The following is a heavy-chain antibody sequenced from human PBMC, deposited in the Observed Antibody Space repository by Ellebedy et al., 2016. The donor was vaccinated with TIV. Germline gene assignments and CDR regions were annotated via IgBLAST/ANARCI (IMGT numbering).Heavy chain of an antibody. CDR1: GGPFSGYY. J-gene: IGHJ3*02. D-gene: IGHD2-8*02. CDR2: IHHSGCT. V-gene: IGHV4-34*01. CDR3: ASGLGVRRMNALEI. Sequence: MPSETLSLTCAAYGGPFSGYYCNRIRQPPGQGLEWIGEIHHSGCTNYNPSLKSRVTISVDTSKNQFSLRLSSVTAADTALYYCASGLGVRRMNALEIWGQGTMVTVSS.